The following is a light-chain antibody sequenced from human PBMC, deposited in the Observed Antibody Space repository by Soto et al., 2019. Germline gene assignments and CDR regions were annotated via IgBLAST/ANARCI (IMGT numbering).Light chain of an antibody. J-gene: IGLJ3*02. CDR1: SSNIGSNY. CDR3: AAWDDSSWV. V-gene: IGLV1-47*01. CDR2: RNN. Sequence: QSALTQPPSASGTPGQRVTISCSGSSSNIGSNYVYWYQQLPGTAPKLLIYRNNQRPSGVPDRFSGSKSGTSASLAISGLRSEDEADYYCAAWDDSSWVFGGGTKVTVL.